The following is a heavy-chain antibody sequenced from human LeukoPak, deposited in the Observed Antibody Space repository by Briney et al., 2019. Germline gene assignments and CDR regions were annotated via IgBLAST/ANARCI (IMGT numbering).Heavy chain of an antibody. CDR3: ARETPYSSSWRDLDY. CDR2: ITLSSSTI. D-gene: IGHD6-13*01. Sequence: GGSLRLSCAASGFTFSTYWMHWVRQAPGKGLEWVSYITLSSSTIYYADSVKGRFTISRDNAKKSLYLQMNSLRAEDTAVYYCARETPYSSSWRDLDYWGQGTLVTVSS. CDR1: GFTFSTYW. V-gene: IGHV3-48*01. J-gene: IGHJ4*02.